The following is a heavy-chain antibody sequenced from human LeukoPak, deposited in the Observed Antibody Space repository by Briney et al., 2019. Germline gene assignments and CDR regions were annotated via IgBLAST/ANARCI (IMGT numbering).Heavy chain of an antibody. CDR2: ISVYNGHT. V-gene: IGHV1-18*01. D-gene: IGHD6-13*01. CDR1: GYTFTNYG. J-gene: IGHJ4*02. Sequence: ASVKVSCKASGYTFTNYGITWVRQAPGQGLEWMGWISVYNGHTNYAQELQGRVTMTTDTSTSTAYMELRSLRSDDTAIYYCARDREAAGQKLTDYWGQGSLVTVSS. CDR3: ARDREAAGQKLTDY.